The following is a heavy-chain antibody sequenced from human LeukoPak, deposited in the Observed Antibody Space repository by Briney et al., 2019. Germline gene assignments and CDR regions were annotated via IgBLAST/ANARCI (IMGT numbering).Heavy chain of an antibody. V-gene: IGHV1-69*05. CDR1: GGTFSSYA. CDR3: ARDVGATN. Sequence: GASVKVSCKASGGTFSSYAISWVRQAPGQGLEWMGGIIPIFGTANYAQKFQGRVTITTDESTSTAYMELRSLRSDDTAVYYCARDVGATNWGQGTLVTVSS. CDR2: IIPIFGTA. D-gene: IGHD1-26*01. J-gene: IGHJ4*02.